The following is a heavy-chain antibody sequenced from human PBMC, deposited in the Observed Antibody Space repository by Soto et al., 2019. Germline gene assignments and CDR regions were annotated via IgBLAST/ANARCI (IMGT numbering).Heavy chain of an antibody. Sequence: QLQLQESGSGLVKPSQTLSLTCAVSGGSISSGGYSWSWIRQPPGKGLEWIGYIYHSGSTYYNPALKSRITNTVEKSKNQFSLKLSSVTAADTAVYYCARGKGDSYCSGGSCYSGGGAFDIWGQGTMVTVSS. CDR3: ARGKGDSYCSGGSCYSGGGAFDI. V-gene: IGHV4-30-2*01. CDR1: GGSISSGGYS. D-gene: IGHD2-15*01. CDR2: IYHSGST. J-gene: IGHJ3*02.